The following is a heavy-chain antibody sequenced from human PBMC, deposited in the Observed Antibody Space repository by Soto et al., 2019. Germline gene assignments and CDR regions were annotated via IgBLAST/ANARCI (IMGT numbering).Heavy chain of an antibody. CDR2: INHSGST. Sequence: ETLSLTCAVYGGSFSGYYWSWIRQPPGKGLEWIGEINHSGSTNYNPSLKSRVTISIDMSKNQFSLKLSSVTAADTAMYYCVRDGTKNFRDRFDPWGQGILVTVSS. V-gene: IGHV4-34*01. J-gene: IGHJ5*02. CDR3: VRDGTKNFRDRFDP. CDR1: GGSFSGYY. D-gene: IGHD1-1*01.